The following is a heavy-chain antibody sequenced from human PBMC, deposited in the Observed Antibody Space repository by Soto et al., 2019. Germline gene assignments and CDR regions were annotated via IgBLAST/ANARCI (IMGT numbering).Heavy chain of an antibody. D-gene: IGHD5-12*01. J-gene: IGHJ6*03. CDR2: MNPNSGNT. CDR1: GYTFTSYD. V-gene: IGHV1-8*01. Sequence: ASVKVSCKASGYTFTSYDINWVRQATGQGLEWMGWMNPNSGNTGYAQKFQGRVTMTRNTSISTAYMELSSLRSEDTAVYYCARVQRSGYDYYHYYYMDVWGKGTTVTVSS. CDR3: ARVQRSGYDYYHYYYMDV.